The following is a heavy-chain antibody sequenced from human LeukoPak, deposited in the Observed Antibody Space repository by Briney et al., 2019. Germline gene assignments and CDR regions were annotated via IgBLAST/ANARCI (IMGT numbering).Heavy chain of an antibody. CDR1: GYSISSGYY. CDR3: AKNARFSGYVPWYFDY. CDR2: IYHSGST. D-gene: IGHD5-12*01. Sequence: SETLSLTCTVSGYSISSGYYWGWIRQPPGKGLEWIGSIYHSGSTYYNPSLKSRVTISVDTSKNQFSLKLSSVTAADTAVYYCAKNARFSGYVPWYFDYWGQGTLVTVSS. V-gene: IGHV4-38-2*02. J-gene: IGHJ4*02.